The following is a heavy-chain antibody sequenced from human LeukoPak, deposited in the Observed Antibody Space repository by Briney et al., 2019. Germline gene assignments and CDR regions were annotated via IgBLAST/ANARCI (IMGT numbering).Heavy chain of an antibody. CDR3: AELGITMIGGV. V-gene: IGHV3-30*18. CDR1: GFTFSIHG. CDR2: ISHDGSNK. Sequence: GGSLRLSCAASGFTFSIHGMYWVRQAPGKGLEWVAFISHDGSNKYYANSVRGRFTISRDNAKNSLYLQMNSLRAEDTAVYYCAELGITMIGGVWGKGTTVTISS. J-gene: IGHJ6*04. D-gene: IGHD3-10*02.